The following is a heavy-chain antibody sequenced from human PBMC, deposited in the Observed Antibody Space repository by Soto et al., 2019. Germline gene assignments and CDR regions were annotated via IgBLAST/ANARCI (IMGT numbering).Heavy chain of an antibody. Sequence: SVKVSWKASGYTFTSYGISWVRQAPGQGLEWMGWISAHNGNTDYAQKFQGRVTMTTDTSTSTASMELRSLRSDDTAVYYCARGSYISSWYSLDYWGQGTLVTVSS. CDR1: GYTFTSYG. CDR3: ARGSYISSWYSLDY. J-gene: IGHJ4*02. V-gene: IGHV1-18*04. CDR2: ISAHNGNT. D-gene: IGHD6-13*01.